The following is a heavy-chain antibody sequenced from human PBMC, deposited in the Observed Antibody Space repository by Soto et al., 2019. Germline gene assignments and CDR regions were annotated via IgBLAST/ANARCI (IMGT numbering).Heavy chain of an antibody. D-gene: IGHD4-17*01. CDR3: ARRWTTGEIDY. CDR2: ISAYTGNT. CDR1: GYIFNSFG. Sequence: QVQLVQSGGEVKKPGASVKVSCKASGYIFNSFGISWVRQAPGQGLEWMGWISAYTGNTKYAQNFQGRVTMTTDTATSTAYMETRSLRSDDTAVYYCARRWTTGEIDYWGQGTLVTVSS. V-gene: IGHV1-18*01. J-gene: IGHJ4*02.